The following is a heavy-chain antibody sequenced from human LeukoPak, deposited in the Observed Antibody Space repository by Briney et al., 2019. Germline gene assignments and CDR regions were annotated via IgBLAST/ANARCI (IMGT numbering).Heavy chain of an antibody. D-gene: IGHD6-13*01. CDR2: VDYSGRT. CDR1: GGSISSTTYY. V-gene: IGHV4-39*07. Sequence: SETLSLTCSVSGGSISSTTYYWGWIRQPPGKGLEWLGSVDYSGRTTYNPSLKSRLTISVDTSKNQFSLRLSSVTAADTAVYYCTRGPPSFGAAAGTWFDPWGQGTLVTVSS. J-gene: IGHJ5*02. CDR3: TRGPPSFGAAAGTWFDP.